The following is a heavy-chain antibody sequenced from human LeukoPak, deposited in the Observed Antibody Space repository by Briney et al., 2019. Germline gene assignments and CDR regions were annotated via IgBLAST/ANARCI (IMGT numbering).Heavy chain of an antibody. CDR2: ISSSGSTI. Sequence: GGSLRLPCAASGFTFSDYYMSWIRQAPGKGLEWVSYISSSGSTIYYADSVKGRFTISRDNAKNSLYLQMNSLRAENTAVYYCARDNVISGTTNYYGMDVWGQGTTVTVSS. CDR3: ARDNVISGTTNYYGMDV. D-gene: IGHD1-7*01. J-gene: IGHJ6*02. CDR1: GFTFSDYY. V-gene: IGHV3-11*01.